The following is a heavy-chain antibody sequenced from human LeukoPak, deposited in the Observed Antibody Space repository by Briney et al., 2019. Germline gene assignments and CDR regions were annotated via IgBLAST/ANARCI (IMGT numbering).Heavy chain of an antibody. J-gene: IGHJ6*03. Sequence: PSETLSLTCTVSGGSISSYYWSWIRQPAGKGLEWIGRIYTSGSTNYNPSLKSRVTMSVDTSKNQFSLKLSSVTAADTAVYYCAXALVTTRWVYYXXXDVWGKGXXXTXSS. D-gene: IGHD4-17*01. CDR1: GGSISSYY. V-gene: IGHV4-4*07. CDR3: AXALVTTRWVYYXXXDV. CDR2: IYTSGST.